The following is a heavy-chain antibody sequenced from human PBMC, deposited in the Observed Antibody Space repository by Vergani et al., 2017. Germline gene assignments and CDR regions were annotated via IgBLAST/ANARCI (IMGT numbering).Heavy chain of an antibody. J-gene: IGHJ6*02. D-gene: IGHD2-21*01. V-gene: IGHV3-9*01. CDR1: GFTFDDYA. Sequence: EVQLVESGGGLVQPGRSLRLSCAASGFTFDDYAMHWVRQAPGKGLEWVSGISWNSGSIGYADSVKGRFTISRDNAKNSLYLQMNSLRAEDTALYYCAIRPILWWGKNYYYGMDVWGQGTTVTVSS. CDR3: AIRPILWWGKNYYYGMDV. CDR2: ISWNSGSI.